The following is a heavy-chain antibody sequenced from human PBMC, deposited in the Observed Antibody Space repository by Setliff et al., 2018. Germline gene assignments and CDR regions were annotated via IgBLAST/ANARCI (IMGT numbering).Heavy chain of an antibody. CDR1: GFTFSNAW. J-gene: IGHJ4*02. Sequence: AGGSLRLSCAASGFTFSNAWMNWVRQAPGKGLEWVAGVIQVGAGVYADSMKGRSTISRDNSKNTFFLQVNYVRVDDTATYYCAKDRVNDGFWDFDSWGQGIVVTVSS. CDR2: VIQVGAG. D-gene: IGHD1-26*01. CDR3: AKDRVNDGFWDFDS. V-gene: IGHV3-53*01.